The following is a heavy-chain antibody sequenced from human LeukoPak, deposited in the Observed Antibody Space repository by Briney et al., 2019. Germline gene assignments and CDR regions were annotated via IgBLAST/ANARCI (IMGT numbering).Heavy chain of an antibody. D-gene: IGHD3-22*01. CDR1: GFTFSSYA. CDR3: ARDNRSPYYYDSSGYYDNWFDP. J-gene: IGHJ5*02. V-gene: IGHV3-30-3*01. Sequence: GRSLRLSCAASGFTFSSYAMHWVRQAPGKGLEWVAVISYDGSNKYYADSVKGRFTISRDNSKNTLYLQMNSLRAEDTAVYYCARDNRSPYYYDSSGYYDNWFDPWGQGTLVTVSS. CDR2: ISYDGSNK.